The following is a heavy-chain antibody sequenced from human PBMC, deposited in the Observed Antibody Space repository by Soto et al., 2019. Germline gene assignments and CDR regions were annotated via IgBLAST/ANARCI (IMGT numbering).Heavy chain of an antibody. CDR3: ARDYAGNSVPFDY. D-gene: IGHD4-17*01. CDR1: DGYISDGGGC. V-gene: IGHV4-30-4*08. Sequence: SQPQCVRYTVADGYISDGGGCWSWIRKPPGKGLEWIGYIYYSGSTYYNPSLKSRVTISVDTSKNQFSLKLSSVTAADTAVYYCARDYAGNSVPFDYWVQGTLVTVSS. CDR2: IYYSGST. J-gene: IGHJ4*02.